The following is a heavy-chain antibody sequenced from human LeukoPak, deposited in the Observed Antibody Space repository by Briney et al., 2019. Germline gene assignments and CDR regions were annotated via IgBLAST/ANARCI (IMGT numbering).Heavy chain of an antibody. CDR2: IYHSGST. J-gene: IGHJ4*02. CDR1: GGSISSYY. D-gene: IGHD3-10*01. Sequence: PSETLSLTCTVSGGSISSYYWGWIRQPPGKGLEWIGSIYHSGSTYYNPSLKSRVTISVDTSKNQFSLKLSSVTAADTAVYDCARDRHYYGSGSTIDYWGQGTLVTVSS. V-gene: IGHV4-38-2*02. CDR3: ARDRHYYGSGSTIDY.